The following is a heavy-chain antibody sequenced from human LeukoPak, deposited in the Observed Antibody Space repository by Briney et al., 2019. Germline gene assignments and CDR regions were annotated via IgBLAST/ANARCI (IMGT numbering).Heavy chain of an antibody. Sequence: ASVKVSCKASGYTFTSYCMHWVRQAPGQGLGWMGIINPSGGSTSYAQKFQGRVTMTRDMSTSTVYMELSSLRSEDTAVYYCARGVGNEGLTIWGQGTLVTVSS. CDR3: ARGVGNEGLTI. CDR2: INPSGGST. V-gene: IGHV1-46*01. J-gene: IGHJ3*02. D-gene: IGHD1-26*01. CDR1: GYTFTSYC.